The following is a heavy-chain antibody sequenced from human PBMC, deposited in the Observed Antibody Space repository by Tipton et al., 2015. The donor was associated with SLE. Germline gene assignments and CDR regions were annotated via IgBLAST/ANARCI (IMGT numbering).Heavy chain of an antibody. D-gene: IGHD1-26*01. CDR2: FISAAGTT. CDR3: AFVSTLPYRGRSPPIRAGLGV. Sequence: VQLVQSGGGVVQPGRSLRLSCAASGFSFNSHAMSWVRQAPGKGLEWVSFISAAGTTDYADSVKGRFTVSRDNFMNTLYLQMDRLTPDDSGLYYCAFVSTLPYRGRSPPIRAGLGVWGQGTTVTVSS. V-gene: IGHV3-23*03. J-gene: IGHJ6*02. CDR1: GFSFNSHA.